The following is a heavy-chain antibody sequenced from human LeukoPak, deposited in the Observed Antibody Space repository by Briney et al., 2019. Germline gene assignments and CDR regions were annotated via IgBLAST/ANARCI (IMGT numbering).Heavy chain of an antibody. CDR1: GFTFSSYS. Sequence: PGGSLRLSCAASGFTFSSYSMNWVRQAPGKGLEWVSAISGSGGSTYYADSVKGRFTISRDNSKNTLYLQMNSLRAEDTAVYYCAKFHGDYDPSEYYFDYWGQGTLVTVSS. CDR2: ISGSGGST. CDR3: AKFHGDYDPSEYYFDY. V-gene: IGHV3-23*01. D-gene: IGHD4-17*01. J-gene: IGHJ4*02.